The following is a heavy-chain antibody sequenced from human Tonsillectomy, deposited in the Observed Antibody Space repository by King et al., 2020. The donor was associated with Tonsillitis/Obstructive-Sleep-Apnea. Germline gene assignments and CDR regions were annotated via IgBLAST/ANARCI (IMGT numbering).Heavy chain of an antibody. V-gene: IGHV4-59*08. CDR2: IYYIGNT. Sequence: VQLQESGPGLVKPSETLSLTCTVSGGSIRSYYWSWIRQPPGKGLEWIGYIYYIGNTNYNPSLKSRVIISIDTSKSQFSLKLSSVTAADTAVYYCARHGYCSNGVCDTGNWFDPWGQGTLVTVSS. CDR1: GGSIRSYY. J-gene: IGHJ5*02. CDR3: ARHGYCSNGVCDTGNWFDP. D-gene: IGHD2-8*01.